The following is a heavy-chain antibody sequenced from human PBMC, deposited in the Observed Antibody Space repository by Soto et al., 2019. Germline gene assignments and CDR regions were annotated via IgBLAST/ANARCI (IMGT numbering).Heavy chain of an antibody. CDR2: IWFDGSKE. CDR1: GFTFRSNG. V-gene: IGHV3-33*01. Sequence: PGGSLRLSCAASGFTFRSNGMHWIRQAPGQGLEWVAVIWFDGSKEYYADSVKGRLTISRDNSKNMLYLQMNSLRTDATAVYYCARFTGGDSSGSFDYWGQGTLVTVSS. J-gene: IGHJ4*02. CDR3: ARFTGGDSSGSFDY. D-gene: IGHD3-22*01.